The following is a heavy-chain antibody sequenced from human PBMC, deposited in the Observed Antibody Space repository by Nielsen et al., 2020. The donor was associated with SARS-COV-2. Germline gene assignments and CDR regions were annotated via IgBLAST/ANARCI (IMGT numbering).Heavy chain of an antibody. CDR2: ISPSGST. CDR1: GGSFTNYY. V-gene: IGHV4-34*01. J-gene: IGHJ4*02. D-gene: IGHD4-17*01. CDR3: ARGTTVTDY. Sequence: SETLSLTCAVYGGSFTNYYWSWIRQPPGKRMEWIGEISPSGSTNYNPSLKSRVTISVDTSKNQFSLKLSSVTAADTAVYYCARGTTVTDYWGQGTLVTVSS.